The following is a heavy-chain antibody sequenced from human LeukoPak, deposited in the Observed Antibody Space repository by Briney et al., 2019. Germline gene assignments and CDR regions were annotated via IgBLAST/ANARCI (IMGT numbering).Heavy chain of an antibody. J-gene: IGHJ4*02. CDR1: GGSIDSYY. CDR3: ARDRGCSYAFGY. Sequence: SETLSLTCTVSGGSIDSYYWSWIRQPPGKGLEWIGYIYYTGSTEYHPSLKSRVTISLDTSKNQFSLKLSSVTAADTAVYYCARDRGCSYAFGYWGQGTLVTVSS. D-gene: IGHD5-18*01. V-gene: IGHV4-59*12. CDR2: IYYTGST.